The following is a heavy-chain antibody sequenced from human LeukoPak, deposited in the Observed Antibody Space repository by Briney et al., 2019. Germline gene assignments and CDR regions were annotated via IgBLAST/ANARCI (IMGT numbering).Heavy chain of an antibody. D-gene: IGHD3-10*01. Sequence: SETLSLTCTVSGGSISRYYWSWIRQPPGKGLXXXXXXXXSGSTNYNPSLKSRVTISVDTSKNQFSLKLSSVTAADTAVYYCARVDTMVRGVIYYYYGMDVWGQGTTVTVSS. J-gene: IGHJ6*02. V-gene: IGHV4-59*01. CDR3: ARVDTMVRGVIYYYYGMDV. CDR1: GGSISRYY. CDR2: XXXSGST.